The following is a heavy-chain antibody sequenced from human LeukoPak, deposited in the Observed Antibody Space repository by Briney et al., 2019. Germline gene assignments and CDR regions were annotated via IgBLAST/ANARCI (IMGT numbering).Heavy chain of an antibody. D-gene: IGHD3-22*01. Sequence: GASVKVSCKASGYSFTNYGISWVRQAPGQGLEWMGWISPYNDNTNYAQKFQGRVTVTTDTSTTTAYMELRSPSSDDTAVYYCATTVIYDDSGEYFQHWGQGTLVTVSS. CDR2: ISPYNDNT. CDR1: GYSFTNYG. V-gene: IGHV1-18*01. J-gene: IGHJ1*01. CDR3: ATTVIYDDSGEYFQH.